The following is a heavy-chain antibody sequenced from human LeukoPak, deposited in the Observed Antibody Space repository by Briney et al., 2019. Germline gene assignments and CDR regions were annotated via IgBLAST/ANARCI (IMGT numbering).Heavy chain of an antibody. CDR3: AGHHPRNTVDF. CDR2: ISDIGSN. V-gene: IGHV4-59*08. D-gene: IGHD2/OR15-2a*01. J-gene: IGHJ4*02. CDR1: GGSISTYD. Sequence: VKPSETLSLTCTLSGGSISTYDWSWIRQPPGKGLEWITYISDIGSNNYNSSLKRRVTISLDTSKNQFSLKLSSVTAADTAVYYCAGHHPRNTVDFWGQGTLVTVSS.